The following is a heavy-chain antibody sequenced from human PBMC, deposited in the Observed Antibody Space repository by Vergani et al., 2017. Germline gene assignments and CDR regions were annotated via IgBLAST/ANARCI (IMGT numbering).Heavy chain of an antibody. CDR2: IYYSGST. CDR1: GVPISSSY. Sequence: QVQLQESGPGLVKPSETLSLTCNVSGVPISSSYWSWIRQPPGRGLEWIGYIYYSGSTNYHPSLRSQVTISGDTSRNQFSLKLSSVSAVETAVYYCARDREGAFDIWGQGTMVTVFS. V-gene: IGHV4-59*01. D-gene: IGHD1-26*01. J-gene: IGHJ3*02. CDR3: ARDREGAFDI.